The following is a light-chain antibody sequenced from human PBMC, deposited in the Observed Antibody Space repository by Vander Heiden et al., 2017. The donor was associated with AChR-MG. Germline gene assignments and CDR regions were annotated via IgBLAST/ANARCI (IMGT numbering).Light chain of an antibody. V-gene: IGKV3-15*01. CDR3: QLYNYWPLT. CDR1: QSVTSN. J-gene: IGKJ1*01. Sequence: EIVMTQSPATLSASPGEGATLSCWASQSVTSNLAWYQQKPGQAPRLLIYDASTRATGIPVRFSRSGSGTEFTLTISSLHSEDFAVYYCQLYNYWPLTFGRATKVEFK. CDR2: DAS.